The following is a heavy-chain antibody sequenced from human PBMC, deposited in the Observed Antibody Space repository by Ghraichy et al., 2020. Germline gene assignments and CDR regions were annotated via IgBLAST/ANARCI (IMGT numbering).Heavy chain of an antibody. V-gene: IGHV3-13*01. CDR1: GFTFSSFD. D-gene: IGHD1-20*01. J-gene: IGHJ4*02. CDR2: IGTAGDT. Sequence: GESLNISCEASGFTFSSFDMHWVRQASGKGLEWVSRIGTAGDTYYADSVQGRFTISRDNNKNSLYLQMNSLRAGDTAMYYCARYHCITGNCYFDQWGQGTLVTVSS. CDR3: ARYHCITGNCYFDQ.